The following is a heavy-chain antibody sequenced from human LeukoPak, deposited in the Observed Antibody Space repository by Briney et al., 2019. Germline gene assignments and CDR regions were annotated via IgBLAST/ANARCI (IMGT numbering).Heavy chain of an antibody. CDR2: IYHSGST. CDR1: GYSISSGYY. D-gene: IGHD6-13*01. J-gene: IGHJ4*02. V-gene: IGHV4-38-2*01. CDR3: ARVMGSSSPTYFDY. Sequence: PSETLSLTCAVSGYSISSGYYWGWIRQPPGKGLEWIGSIYHSGSTYYNPSLKSRVTISVDTSKNQFSLKLSSVTAADTAVYYCARVMGSSSPTYFDYWGQGTLVTVSS.